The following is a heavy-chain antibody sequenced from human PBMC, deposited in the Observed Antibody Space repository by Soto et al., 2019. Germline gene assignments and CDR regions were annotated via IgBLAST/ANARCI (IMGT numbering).Heavy chain of an antibody. D-gene: IGHD1-26*01. CDR1: GFTFSSYA. CDR2: ISGSGGST. Sequence: GGSLRLSCAASGFTFSSYAMSWVRQAPGKGLEWVSAISGSGGSTYYADSVKGRFTISRDNSKNTLYLQMNSLRAEDTAVYYCAILGSYYDNYYYGMDVWGQGTTVTVSS. J-gene: IGHJ6*02. CDR3: AILGSYYDNYYYGMDV. V-gene: IGHV3-23*01.